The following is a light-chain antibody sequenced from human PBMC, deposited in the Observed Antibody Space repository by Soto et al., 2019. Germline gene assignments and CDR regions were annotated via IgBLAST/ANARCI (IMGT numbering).Light chain of an antibody. J-gene: IGKJ4*01. CDR2: DVS. Sequence: DIQMTQSPSTLSASVGDRVIITCRASQSLGTWLAWYQQKPGTAPVLLIYDVSRLESGVPSRLSGRGSGTEFTLTISSLQPDDFATYYCQQYFSYPLTFGGGTKVDIK. V-gene: IGKV1-5*01. CDR1: QSLGTW. CDR3: QQYFSYPLT.